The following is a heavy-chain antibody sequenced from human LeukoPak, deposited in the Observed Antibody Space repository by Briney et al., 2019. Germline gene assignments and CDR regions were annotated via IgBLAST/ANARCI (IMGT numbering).Heavy chain of an antibody. Sequence: PSETLSLTCAVYGRSFSGYYWSWIRQPPGKGLEWIGEINHSGSTNYNPSLKSRVTISVDTSKNQFSLKLSSVTAADTAVYYCARGPQTYYYGLGSYFFDYWGQGTLVTVSS. CDR1: GRSFSGYY. CDR3: ARGPQTYYYGLGSYFFDY. J-gene: IGHJ4*02. V-gene: IGHV4-34*01. CDR2: INHSGST. D-gene: IGHD3-10*01.